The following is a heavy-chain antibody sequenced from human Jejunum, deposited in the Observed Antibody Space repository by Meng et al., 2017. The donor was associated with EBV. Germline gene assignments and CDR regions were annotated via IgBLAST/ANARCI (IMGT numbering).Heavy chain of an antibody. CDR3: ARGGGSRSWSFDY. Sequence: GRLVVSGGGVVQPGRSLGLSCEASGFTFSGFAMHWVRQAPGKGLEWVALTSYDETDKYYADSVKGRFIISRDNSNNTLSLQMNSLRAEDSAVYYCARGGGSRSWSFDYWGQGTLVTVSS. J-gene: IGHJ4*02. CDR1: GFTFSGFA. D-gene: IGHD6-13*01. CDR2: TSYDETDK. V-gene: IGHV3-30-3*01.